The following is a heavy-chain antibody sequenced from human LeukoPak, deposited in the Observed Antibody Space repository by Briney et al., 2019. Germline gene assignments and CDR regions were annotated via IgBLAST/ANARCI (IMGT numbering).Heavy chain of an antibody. CDR3: ARDPELHPNDGYFDY. J-gene: IGHJ4*02. D-gene: IGHD1-7*01. CDR2: ISYDGSNK. V-gene: IGHV3-30-3*01. CDR1: GFTFSSYA. Sequence: GGSLRLSCAASGFTFSSYAMHWVRQAPGKGLEWVAVISYDGSNKYYADSVKGRFTISRDNSKNTLYLQMNSLRAEDTAVYYCARDPELHPNDGYFDYWGQGTLVTVSS.